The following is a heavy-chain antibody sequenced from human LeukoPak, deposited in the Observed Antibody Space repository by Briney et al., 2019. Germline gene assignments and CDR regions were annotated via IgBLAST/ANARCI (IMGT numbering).Heavy chain of an antibody. Sequence: PGGSLRLSCAASGFTFSSYEMNWVRQAPGKGLEWVSYISSSGSTIYYADSVKGRFTISRDNSKNTLYLQMNSLRAEDTAVYYCARDSRAHNWFDPWGQGTLVTVSS. CDR3: ARDSRAHNWFDP. J-gene: IGHJ5*02. CDR1: GFTFSSYE. CDR2: ISSSGSTI. V-gene: IGHV3-48*03.